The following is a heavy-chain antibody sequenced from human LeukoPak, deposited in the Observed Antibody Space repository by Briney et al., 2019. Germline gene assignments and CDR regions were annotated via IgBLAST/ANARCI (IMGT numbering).Heavy chain of an antibody. D-gene: IGHD5-24*01. CDR3: ARLGGYNRRYYFDY. Sequence: SVKVSCKTSGGTFNNSAISWVRLAPGQGLEWLGGIMPLFGTAGYAQKFQGRVTITTDESTSTAYMELSSLRSEDTAVYYCARLGGYNRRYYFDYWGQGTLVTVSS. CDR2: IMPLFGTA. CDR1: GGTFNNSA. V-gene: IGHV1-69*05. J-gene: IGHJ4*02.